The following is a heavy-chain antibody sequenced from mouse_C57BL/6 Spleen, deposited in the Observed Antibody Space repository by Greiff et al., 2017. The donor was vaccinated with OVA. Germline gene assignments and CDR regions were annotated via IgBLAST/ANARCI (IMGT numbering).Heavy chain of an antibody. CDR1: GYTFTSYW. CDR3: ARSGLGQAMDY. J-gene: IGHJ4*01. V-gene: IGHV1-64*01. Sequence: QVQLKQPGAELVKPGASVKLSCKASGYTFTSYWMHWVKQRPGQGLEWIGMIHPNSGSTNYNEKFKSKATLTVDKSSSTAYMQLSSLTSEDSAVYYCARSGLGQAMDYWGQGTSVTVSS. D-gene: IGHD4-1*01. CDR2: IHPNSGST.